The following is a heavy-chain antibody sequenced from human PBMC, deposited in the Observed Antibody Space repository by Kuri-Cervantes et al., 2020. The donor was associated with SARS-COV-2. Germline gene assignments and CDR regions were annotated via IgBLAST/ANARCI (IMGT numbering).Heavy chain of an antibody. J-gene: IGHJ5*02. CDR3: ARDISRELPPSGGFDP. D-gene: IGHD3-10*01. Sequence: LSLTCAASGFTFSSYGMHWVRQAPGKGLEWVAVIWYDGSNKYYADSVKGRFTISRDNSKNTLYLQMNSLRAEDKAVYYCARDISRELPPSGGFDPWCQGTLVTVSS. CDR2: IWYDGSNK. V-gene: IGHV3-33*01. CDR1: GFTFSSYG.